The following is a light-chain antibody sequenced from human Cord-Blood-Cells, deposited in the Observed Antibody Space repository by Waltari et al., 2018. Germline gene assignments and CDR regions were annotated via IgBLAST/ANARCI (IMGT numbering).Light chain of an antibody. CDR1: SSDVGSYHL. J-gene: IGLJ3*02. V-gene: IGLV2-23*01. CDR3: CSYAGSSTWV. CDR2: EGS. Sequence: QSALTQPASVSGSPGPSLTISCTGTSSDVGSYHLVSWYQQHPGKAPKLMIYEGSKRPSGVSNRFSGSKSGNTASLTISGLQAEDEADYYCCSYAGSSTWVFGGGTKLTVL.